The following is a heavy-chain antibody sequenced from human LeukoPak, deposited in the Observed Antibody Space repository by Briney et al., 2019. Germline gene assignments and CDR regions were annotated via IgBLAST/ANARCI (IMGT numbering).Heavy chain of an antibody. Sequence: GGSLRLSCAASGFTFSSYAMSWVRQAPGKGLEWVSVIYSGGSTYYADSVKGRFSISRDNSKNTLYLQMNSLRAEDTAVYYCARDGFGELSFDYWGQGTLVTVSS. CDR3: ARDGFGELSFDY. D-gene: IGHD3-10*01. V-gene: IGHV3-66*01. CDR1: GFTFSSYA. CDR2: IYSGGST. J-gene: IGHJ4*02.